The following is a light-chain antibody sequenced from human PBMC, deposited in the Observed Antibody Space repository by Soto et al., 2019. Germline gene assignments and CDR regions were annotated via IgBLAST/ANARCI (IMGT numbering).Light chain of an antibody. CDR2: AAS. CDR3: QQADSFPLS. J-gene: IGKJ4*01. V-gene: IGKV1-12*01. Sequence: DTQMTQSPSSMSASIGDRVTISCRASQSTYKWLVWYQQKPGKAPKLLIYAASSLQSGIPSRFSGSGYVTDFTPTISSLQPEDVATYYCQQADSFPLSFGGGTKVEI. CDR1: QSTYKW.